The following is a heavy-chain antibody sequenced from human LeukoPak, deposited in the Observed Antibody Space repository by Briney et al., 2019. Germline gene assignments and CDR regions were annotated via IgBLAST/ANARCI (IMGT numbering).Heavy chain of an antibody. V-gene: IGHV4-61*01. CDR2: IYYSGST. CDR3: ARGLVVPAAMRRYYYYYYMDV. J-gene: IGHJ6*03. D-gene: IGHD2-2*01. CDR1: GGSISSGSYY. Sequence: SETLSLTCTVSGGSISSGSYYWSWIRQPPGKGLEWIGYIYYSGSTNYNPSLKSRVTISVDTSKNQFSLKLSSVTAADTAVYYCARGLVVPAAMRRYYYYYYMDVWGKGTTVTISS.